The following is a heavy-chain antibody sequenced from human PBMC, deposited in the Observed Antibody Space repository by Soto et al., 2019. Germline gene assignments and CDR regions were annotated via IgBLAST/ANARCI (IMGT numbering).Heavy chain of an antibody. CDR2: MNPNSGNT. CDR1: GYTFTSYD. Sequence: GASVKVSGKASGYTFTSYDINWVRQATGQGLEWMGWMNPNSGNTGYAQKFQGRVTMTRNTSISTAYMELSSLRSEDTAVYYCARAKPIVLVPAATRTHYYYYGMDVWGQGTTVTVSS. V-gene: IGHV1-8*01. CDR3: ARAKPIVLVPAATRTHYYYYGMDV. J-gene: IGHJ6*02. D-gene: IGHD2-2*01.